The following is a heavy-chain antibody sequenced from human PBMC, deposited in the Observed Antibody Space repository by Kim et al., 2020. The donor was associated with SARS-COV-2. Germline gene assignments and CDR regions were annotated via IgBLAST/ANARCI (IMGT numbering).Heavy chain of an antibody. V-gene: IGHV3-13*04. Sequence: GGSLRLSCAASGFTFSSYDMHWVRQATGKGLEWVSAIGTAGDTYYPGSVKGRFTISRENAKNSLYLQMNSLRAGDTAVYYCARSGSAAGTIRYYYGMDVWGQGTTVTVSS. CDR2: IGTAGDT. D-gene: IGHD6-13*01. J-gene: IGHJ6*02. CDR3: ARSGSAAGTIRYYYGMDV. CDR1: GFTFSSYD.